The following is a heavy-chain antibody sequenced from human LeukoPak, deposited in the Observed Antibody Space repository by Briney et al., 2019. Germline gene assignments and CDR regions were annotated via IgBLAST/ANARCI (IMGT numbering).Heavy chain of an antibody. CDR1: GYTFTSYY. J-gene: IGHJ4*02. Sequence: ASVKVSCKASGYTFTSYYMYWVRQAPGQGLEWMGIINPSGGSTTYAQKFQGRVTMTRDTSISTAYMELSSLRSEDTAVYYCAREGARSAPPLYWGQGTLVTVSS. CDR3: AREGARSAPPLY. D-gene: IGHD1-26*01. CDR2: INPSGGST. V-gene: IGHV1-46*01.